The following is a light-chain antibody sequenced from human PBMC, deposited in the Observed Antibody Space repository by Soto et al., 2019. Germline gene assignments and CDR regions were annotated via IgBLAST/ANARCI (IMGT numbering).Light chain of an antibody. Sequence: DIPMTQSPSTLSASVGDRVTITCRASQSISAWLAWYQQKPGKAPKLLIYKASSLESGVPSRFSGSGSGTEFTLTISSLQPDDFATYYCQQYSSDSRTFGQGTKVEIK. CDR3: QQYSSDSRT. V-gene: IGKV1-5*03. CDR1: QSISAW. CDR2: KAS. J-gene: IGKJ1*01.